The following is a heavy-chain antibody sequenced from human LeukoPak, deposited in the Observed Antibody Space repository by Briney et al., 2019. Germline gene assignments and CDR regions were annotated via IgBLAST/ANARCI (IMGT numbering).Heavy chain of an antibody. J-gene: IGHJ4*02. D-gene: IGHD5-24*01. CDR1: GFTFSSYW. CDR3: ARDPPGYRDFDY. Sequence: GGSLRLSCAASGFTFSSYWMNWVRQAPGKGLVWVSRIASDGSSTTYADSVKGRFSISRDNAKNSLYLQMNSLRAEDTALYYCARDPPGYRDFDYWGQGTLVTVSS. CDR2: IASDGSST. V-gene: IGHV3-74*01.